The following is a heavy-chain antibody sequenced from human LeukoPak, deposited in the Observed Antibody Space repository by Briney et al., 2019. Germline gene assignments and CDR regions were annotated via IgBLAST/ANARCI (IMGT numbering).Heavy chain of an antibody. CDR2: ISSSSSTI. V-gene: IGHV3-48*02. D-gene: IGHD3-3*01. CDR1: GFIFSNYN. CDR3: AREVLSGYSDY. Sequence: GGSQRLSCAASGFIFSNYNTNWVRQAPGKGLEWVSHISSSSSTIYYADSVKGRFTISRDNAKNSLYLQMNNLRDEDTAVYYCAREVLSGYSDYWGQGTLVTVSS. J-gene: IGHJ4*02.